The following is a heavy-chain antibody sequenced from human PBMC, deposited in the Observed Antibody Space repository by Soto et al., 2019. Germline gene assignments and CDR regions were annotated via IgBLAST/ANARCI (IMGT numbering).Heavy chain of an antibody. Sequence: EVQLVQSGAEVKKPGESLKISCKASGYNFPKYWIGWVRQMPGKGLEWMGIIYTDDSDTRYRQSFHGQVTSSVDKSLRTAYLQWSSLKASASALDFCARHNGYNVPGRDYWGQGTLFTVSS. CDR2: IYTDDSDT. V-gene: IGHV5-51*01. D-gene: IGHD3-16*01. CDR3: ARHNGYNVPGRDY. J-gene: IGHJ4*02. CDR1: GYNFPKYW.